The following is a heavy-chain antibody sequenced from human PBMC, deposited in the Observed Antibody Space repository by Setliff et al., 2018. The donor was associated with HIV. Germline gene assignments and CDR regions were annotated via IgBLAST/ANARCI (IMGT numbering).Heavy chain of an antibody. D-gene: IGHD5-12*01. CDR3: ARGGEIVLAAHRRWLDS. CDR2: INPNIGAT. V-gene: IGHV1-2*02. CDR1: GYSFTGHA. Sequence: ASVKVSCKASGYSFTGHAIHWVRQAPGQGLEWMGWINPNIGATNYAQKFEDKVTMTRDTSPSTGYMNLSRLRSDDTAVYYCARGGEIVLAAHRRWLDSWGQGTLVTVSS. J-gene: IGHJ5*01.